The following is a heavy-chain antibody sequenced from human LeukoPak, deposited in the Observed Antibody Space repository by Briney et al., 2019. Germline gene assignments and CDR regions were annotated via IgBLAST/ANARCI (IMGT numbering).Heavy chain of an antibody. J-gene: IGHJ4*02. CDR1: GYTFTTTY. D-gene: IGHD1-26*01. Sequence: GASVKVSCKTSGYTFTTTYINWVRQAPGQGLEWMGWVSAYNGKTSYAQKFQGRVTRTIDTSTATAYMDLTSLTFDDTAVYYCARGGTYYPCIDYWGQGTLVTVSS. CDR2: VSAYNGKT. V-gene: IGHV1-18*01. CDR3: ARGGTYYPCIDY.